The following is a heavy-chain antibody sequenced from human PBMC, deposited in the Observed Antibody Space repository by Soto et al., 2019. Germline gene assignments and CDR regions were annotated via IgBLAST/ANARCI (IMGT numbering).Heavy chain of an antibody. V-gene: IGHV1-69*04. CDR3: ARDVIIGRREKSTAFDY. CDR1: GGTFSSYT. D-gene: IGHD3-10*01. Sequence: ASVKVSCKASGGTFSSYTISWVRQAPGQGLEWMGRIIPIFGIANYAQKFQGRVTITADKSTSTAYMELSSLRSEDTAVYYCARDVIIGRREKSTAFDYWGQGTLVTVSS. J-gene: IGHJ4*02. CDR2: IIPIFGIA.